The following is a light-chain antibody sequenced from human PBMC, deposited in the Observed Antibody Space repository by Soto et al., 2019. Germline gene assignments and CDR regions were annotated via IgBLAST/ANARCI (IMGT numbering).Light chain of an antibody. CDR3: QQYNSNSLYT. Sequence: DIQMTQSPSTLSASLGDRVTITCRASQSISSWFAWYQQKPGKAPKLLIYKASSLESGVPPRFSGSGSGTEFTLTISSLQPDDVAAYYCQQYNSNSLYTFGQGTKLEIK. CDR1: QSISSW. J-gene: IGKJ2*01. V-gene: IGKV1-5*03. CDR2: KAS.